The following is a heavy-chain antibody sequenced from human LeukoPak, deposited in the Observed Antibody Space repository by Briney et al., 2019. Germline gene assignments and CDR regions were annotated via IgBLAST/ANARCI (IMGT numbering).Heavy chain of an antibody. CDR2: IDSDGGSI. V-gene: IGHV3-74*01. J-gene: IGHJ3*02. CDR1: GFTVSSSW. Sequence: GGSLRLSCAASGFTVSSSWIDWVRHAPGKGLGWVSRIDSDGGSIIYADSVEGRFTIFRDNAKNMVYLHMNSLRAEDTAVYYCARAGVAGGFDIWGQGTMVTVSS. CDR3: ARAGVAGGFDI. D-gene: IGHD2-15*01.